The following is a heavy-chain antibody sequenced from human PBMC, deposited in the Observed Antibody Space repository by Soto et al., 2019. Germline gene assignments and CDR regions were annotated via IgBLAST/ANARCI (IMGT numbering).Heavy chain of an antibody. D-gene: IGHD3-10*01. CDR1: GFTFSDYY. CDR3: ARDYYGSGSYYDP. Sequence: VGSLRLSGAASGFTFSDYYMSWIRQAPGKGLEWVSYISSSGSTIYYADSVKGRFTISRDNAKNSLYLQMNSLRAEDTAVYYCARDYYGSGSYYDPWGQGTLVTVSS. CDR2: ISSSGSTI. V-gene: IGHV3-11*01. J-gene: IGHJ5*02.